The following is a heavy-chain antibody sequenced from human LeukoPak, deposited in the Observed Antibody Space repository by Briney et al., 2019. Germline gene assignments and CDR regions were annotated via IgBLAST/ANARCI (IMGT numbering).Heavy chain of an antibody. J-gene: IGHJ6*04. Sequence: SETLSLICTVSGGSISSYYWSWIRQPPGKGLEWIGYIYYRGSTNYNPSLKSRVTISVDTSKNQFSLKLSSVTAADTAVYYCARGVLDYGSSGYYPDLDVWGKGTTVTVSS. CDR2: IYYRGST. D-gene: IGHD3-22*01. CDR3: ARGVLDYGSSGYYPDLDV. V-gene: IGHV4-59*01. CDR1: GGSISSYY.